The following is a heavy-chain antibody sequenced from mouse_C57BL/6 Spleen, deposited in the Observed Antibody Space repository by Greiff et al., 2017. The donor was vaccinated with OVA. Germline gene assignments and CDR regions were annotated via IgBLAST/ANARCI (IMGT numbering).Heavy chain of an antibody. Sequence: EVKLVESGGGLVKPGGSLKLSCAASGFTFSDYGMHWVRQAPEKGLEWVAYISSGSSTIYYADTVKGRFTISRDNAKNTLFLQMTSLRSEDTAMYYCARPSLNWYFDVWGTGTTVTVSS. CDR3: ARPSLNWYFDV. CDR1: GFTFSDYG. D-gene: IGHD6-1*01. J-gene: IGHJ1*03. CDR2: ISSGSSTI. V-gene: IGHV5-17*01.